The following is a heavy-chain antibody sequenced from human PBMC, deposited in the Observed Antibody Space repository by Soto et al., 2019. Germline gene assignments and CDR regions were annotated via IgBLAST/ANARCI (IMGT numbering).Heavy chain of an antibody. CDR3: ARDLVATGYYYYGMDV. J-gene: IGHJ6*02. V-gene: IGHV3-13*01. CDR1: GFTFSSYD. CDR2: IGTAGDT. D-gene: IGHD5-12*01. Sequence: GGSLRLSCAASGFTFSSYDMYWVRQATGKGLEWVSAIGTAGDTYYPGSVKGRFTISRENAKNSLYLQMNSLRAGDTTVYYCARDLVATGYYYYGMDVWGQGTTVTVSS.